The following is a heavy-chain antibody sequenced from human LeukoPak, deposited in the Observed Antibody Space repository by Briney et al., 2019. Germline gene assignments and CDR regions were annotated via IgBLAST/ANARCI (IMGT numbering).Heavy chain of an antibody. CDR3: ARHDGLTVLSEYYFDY. V-gene: IGHV4-59*08. CDR2: IYYSGST. Sequence: SETLSLTCTVSGGSISGYYWSWIRQPPGKGLEWIGYIYYSGSTNYNPSLKSRVTISVDTSKNQFSLKLSSVTAADTAVYYCARHDGLTVLSEYYFDYWGQGTLVTVSS. CDR1: GGSISGYY. J-gene: IGHJ4*02. D-gene: IGHD3-9*01.